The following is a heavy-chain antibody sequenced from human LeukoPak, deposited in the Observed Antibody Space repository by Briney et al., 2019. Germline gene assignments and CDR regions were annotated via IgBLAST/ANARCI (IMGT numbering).Heavy chain of an antibody. CDR2: IYYSGST. CDR1: GGSISSYY. J-gene: IGHJ6*03. V-gene: IGHV4-59*01. CDR3: AGTYTYSYYYYMDV. D-gene: IGHD2-2*02. Sequence: PSETLSLTCTVSGGSISSYYWSWIRQPPGKGLEWIGYIYYSGSTNYNPSLKSRVTISVDTSKNQFSLKLSSVTAADTAVYYCAGTYTYSYYYYMDVWGKGTTVTISS.